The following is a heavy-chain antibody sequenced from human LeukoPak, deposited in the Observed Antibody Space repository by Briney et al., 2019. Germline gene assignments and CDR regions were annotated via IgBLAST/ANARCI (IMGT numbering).Heavy chain of an antibody. J-gene: IGHJ3*02. CDR1: GGSFSGYS. CDR3: ARVRELGVDVRPFDI. D-gene: IGHD3-10*02. Sequence: NPSETLSLTCTVYGGSFSGYSWSWIRQPPGKGLEWIGEINDSASTNYNPSLKSRVTMSVDTSKNQFSLRLSSVTAADTAVYYCARVRELGVDVRPFDIWGQGTMVTVSS. V-gene: IGHV4-34*01. CDR2: INDSAST.